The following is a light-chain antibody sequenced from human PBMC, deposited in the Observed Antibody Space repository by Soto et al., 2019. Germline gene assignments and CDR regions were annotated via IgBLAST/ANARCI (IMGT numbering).Light chain of an antibody. V-gene: IGKV3-15*01. J-gene: IGKJ1*01. Sequence: EVVLTQSPGTLSLSPGDRATLSCGASQSVSRNLAWYQQKPGQAPRLLIYGASTRATGIPARFSGSGSGTEFTLTISSLQSEDFAVYYCQQYNNWPPWTFGQGTKVEIK. CDR1: QSVSRN. CDR3: QQYNNWPPWT. CDR2: GAS.